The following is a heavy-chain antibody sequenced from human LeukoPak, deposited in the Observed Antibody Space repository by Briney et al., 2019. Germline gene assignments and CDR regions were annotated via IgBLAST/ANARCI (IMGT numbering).Heavy chain of an antibody. Sequence: GGSLRLSCAASGFTFSSYSMNWVRQAPGKGLEWVSSISSSSSYIYYADSVKGRFTISRDNAKNSLYLQMNSLTAADTAVYYCARGRIHVLRKPYFDYWGQGTLVTVSS. CDR3: ARGRIHVLRKPYFDY. CDR1: GFTFSSYS. V-gene: IGHV3-21*01. D-gene: IGHD5-18*01. CDR2: ISSSSSYI. J-gene: IGHJ4*02.